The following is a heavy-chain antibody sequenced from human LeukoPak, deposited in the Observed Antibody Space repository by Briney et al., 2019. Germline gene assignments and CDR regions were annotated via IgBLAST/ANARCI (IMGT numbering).Heavy chain of an antibody. J-gene: IGHJ4*02. CDR2: INPNSGGT. V-gene: IGHV1-2*02. D-gene: IGHD2-15*01. CDR3: ASELGYCSGGSCFDFDY. CDR1: GYTFTGYY. Sequence: ASVKVSCKASGYTFTGYYMHWVRQAPGQGLEWMGWINPNSGGTNYAQKFQGRVTMTRDTSISTAYMELSRLRSDDTAVYYCASELGYCSGGSCFDFDYWGQGTLVTVSS.